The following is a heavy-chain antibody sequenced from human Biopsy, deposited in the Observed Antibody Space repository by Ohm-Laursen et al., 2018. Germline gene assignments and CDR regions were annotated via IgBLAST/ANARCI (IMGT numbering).Heavy chain of an antibody. J-gene: IGHJ3*01. CDR1: GGDINNYY. Sequence: SQTLSLTCNVSGGDINNYYWSWIRQPAGKGLEWIGRIYPGGSTNYNPSLKSRVTMSVDTSKKQLSLRLRSVTDADTAMYYCAGVVLGPTNDAFDLWGQGTMVVVSS. CDR2: IYPGGST. V-gene: IGHV4-4*07. D-gene: IGHD3-22*01. CDR3: AGVVLGPTNDAFDL.